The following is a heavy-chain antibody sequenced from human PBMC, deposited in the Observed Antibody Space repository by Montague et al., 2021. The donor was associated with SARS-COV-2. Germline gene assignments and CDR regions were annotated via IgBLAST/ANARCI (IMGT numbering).Heavy chain of an antibody. D-gene: IGHD3/OR15-3a*01. Sequence: SLRLSCAASGFTFSSYEMNWVRQAPGKGLEWVPYISSSGSTIYYADSVKGRFTISRDNAKNSLYLQMNSLRVEDTAVYYCARGASDWLLWGYGMDVWGQGTTVTVSS. V-gene: IGHV3-48*03. J-gene: IGHJ6*02. CDR1: GFTFSSYE. CDR3: ARGASDWLLWGYGMDV. CDR2: ISSSGSTI.